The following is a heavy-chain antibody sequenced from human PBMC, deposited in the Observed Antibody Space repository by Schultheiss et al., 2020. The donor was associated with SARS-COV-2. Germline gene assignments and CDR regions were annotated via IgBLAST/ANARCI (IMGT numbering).Heavy chain of an antibody. J-gene: IGHJ4*02. V-gene: IGHV3-23*01. CDR3: TKHRENFGDSLIDY. Sequence: GGSLRLSCAASGFTFDDYAMHWVRQAPGKGLEWVSVISGSGDKTYYPDSVKGRFSISRDNSKGTMSLQMGNLKAEDTAIYYCTKHRENFGDSLIDYWGQGTLVTVSS. D-gene: IGHD4-17*01. CDR2: ISGSGDKT. CDR1: GFTFDDYA.